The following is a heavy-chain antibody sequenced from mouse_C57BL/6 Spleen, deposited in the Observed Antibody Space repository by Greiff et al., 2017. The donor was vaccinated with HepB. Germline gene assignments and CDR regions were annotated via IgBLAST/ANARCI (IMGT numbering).Heavy chain of an antibody. Sequence: LVESGAELARPGASVKLSCKASGYTFTSYGISWVKQRTGQGLEWIGEIYPRSGNTYYNEKFKGKAPLTADKSSSTAYRELRRLTSEDSAVYFCARSRTGTSFDVWGTGTTVTVSS. V-gene: IGHV1-81*01. D-gene: IGHD4-1*01. CDR3: ARSRTGTSFDV. CDR2: IYPRSGNT. CDR1: GYTFTSYG. J-gene: IGHJ1*03.